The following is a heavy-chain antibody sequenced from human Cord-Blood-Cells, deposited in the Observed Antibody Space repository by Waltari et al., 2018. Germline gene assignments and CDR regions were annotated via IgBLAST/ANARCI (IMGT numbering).Heavy chain of an antibody. J-gene: IGHJ4*02. CDR3: ARDSSGWYY. V-gene: IGHV3-7*01. Sequence: EVQLVESGGGLVQPGGSLRLSCAASGFTFSSYWMSWVRQAPGRGLEWVANIKQDGSEKYYVDSVNGRCTISRDNAKNSLYLQMNSLRAEDTAVYYCARDSSGWYYWGQGTLVTVSS. CDR2: IKQDGSEK. CDR1: GFTFSSYW. D-gene: IGHD6-19*01.